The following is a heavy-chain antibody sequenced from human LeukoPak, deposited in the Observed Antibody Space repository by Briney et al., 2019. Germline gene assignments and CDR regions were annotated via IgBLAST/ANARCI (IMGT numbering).Heavy chain of an antibody. CDR1: GGSISSSSYY. CDR2: IYYSGST. J-gene: IGHJ6*03. V-gene: IGHV4-61*05. CDR3: ARVSWRVNYYYYYYMDV. Sequence: SETLSLTCTVSGGSISSSSYYWGWIRQPPGKGLEWIGYIYYSGSTNYNPSLKSRVTISVDTSKNQFSLKLSSVTAADTAVYYCARVSWRVNYYYYYYMDVWGKGTTVTVSS.